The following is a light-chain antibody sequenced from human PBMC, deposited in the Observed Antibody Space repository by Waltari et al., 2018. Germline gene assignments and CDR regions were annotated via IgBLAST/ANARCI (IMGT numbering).Light chain of an antibody. V-gene: IGLV2-14*03. CDR2: NVT. CDR3: SSYTRSSALV. J-gene: IGLJ2*01. CDR1: SSDVGGLTY. Sequence: QSALTQPASVSGSPGQSITISCTGTSSDVGGLTYVSWYQLDPGKAPKLMISNVTLRPSGVSNRFSGSKSGNTASLIISGLQAEDEADYFCSSYTRSSALVFGGGTKLTVL.